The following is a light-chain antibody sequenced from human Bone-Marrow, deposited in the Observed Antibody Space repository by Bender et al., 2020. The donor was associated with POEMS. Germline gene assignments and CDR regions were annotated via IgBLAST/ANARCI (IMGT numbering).Light chain of an antibody. CDR3: NSYTRSTTVTYV. J-gene: IGLJ1*01. V-gene: IGLV2-14*03. CDR1: SGDVGAYNY. Sequence: QSALTQPASVSGSPGQSITISCAGTSGDVGAYNYVPWSQHHPGAAPKLLISDVSHRPLGVSNRFAGSKSGNTAYLTISGLQPEDEAQYYCNSYTRSTTVTYVFGTGTEVTV. CDR2: DVS.